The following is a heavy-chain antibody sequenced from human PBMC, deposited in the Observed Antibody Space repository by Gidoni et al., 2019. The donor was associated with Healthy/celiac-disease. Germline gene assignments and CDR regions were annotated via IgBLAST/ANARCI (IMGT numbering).Heavy chain of an antibody. Sequence: QLQLQESGPGLVKPSETLSLTCTVSGGSISSSSYYLGWIRPPPGKGLEWIGSIYYSGSTYYNPSLKSRVTISVDTSKNQFSLKLSSVTAADTAVYYCARQMTTVVTPWGLGNYYYGMDVWGQGTTVTVSS. CDR1: GGSISSSSYY. D-gene: IGHD4-17*01. CDR3: ARQMTTVVTPWGLGNYYYGMDV. CDR2: IYYSGST. V-gene: IGHV4-39*01. J-gene: IGHJ6*02.